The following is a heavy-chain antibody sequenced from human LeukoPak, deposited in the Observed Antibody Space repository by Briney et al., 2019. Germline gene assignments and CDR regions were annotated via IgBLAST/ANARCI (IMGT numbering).Heavy chain of an antibody. CDR3: ARAPQQVWVASYSYVRDV. CDR2: MNPNSGNT. Sequence: ASVKVSCKASGYTFTSYGISWVRQATGQGLEWMGWMNPNSGNTGYAQKFQGRVTMTRNTSISTAYMELSSLRSEDTAVYYCARAPQQVWVASYSYVRDVGAQGPTVPAPS. V-gene: IGHV1-8*02. D-gene: IGHD1/OR15-1a*01. CDR1: GYTFTSYG. J-gene: IGHJ6*02.